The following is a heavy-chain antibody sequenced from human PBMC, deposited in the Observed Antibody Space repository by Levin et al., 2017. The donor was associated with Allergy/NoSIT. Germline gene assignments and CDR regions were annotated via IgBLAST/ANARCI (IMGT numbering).Heavy chain of an antibody. V-gene: IGHV1-2*02. D-gene: IGHD3-22*01. CDR2: INPNSGGT. CDR1: GYTFTGYY. J-gene: IGHJ4*02. CDR3: ASVFVHYDSSGPGDY. Sequence: GASVKVSCKASGYTFTGYYMHWVRQAPGQGLEWMGWINPNSGGTNYAQKFQGRVTMTRDTSISTAYMELSRLRSDDTAVYYCASVFVHYDSSGPGDYWGQGTLVTVSS.